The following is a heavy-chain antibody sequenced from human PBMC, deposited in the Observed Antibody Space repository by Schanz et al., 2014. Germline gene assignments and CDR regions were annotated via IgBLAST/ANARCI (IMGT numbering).Heavy chain of an antibody. J-gene: IGHJ4*02. V-gene: IGHV3-30*04. CDR3: AKEESPPSLVDY. CDR1: GFTFDNYA. CDR2: ISYDGSNQ. Sequence: QVQLVESGGGLVQPGRSLRLSCAASGFTFDNYAMHWVRQAPGKGLEWVAAISYDGSNQYYTDSVKGRFTVSRDNSKNTVYLQMNSLRAEDTAVYYCAKEESPPSLVDYWGQGTLVTVSS.